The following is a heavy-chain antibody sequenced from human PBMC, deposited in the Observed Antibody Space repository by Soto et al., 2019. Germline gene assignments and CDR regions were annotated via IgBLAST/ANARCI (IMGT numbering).Heavy chain of an antibody. J-gene: IGHJ4*02. D-gene: IGHD1-26*01. CDR1: GFTFSSYA. CDR3: ASDLIVGATTADY. Sequence: QVQLVESGGGVVQPGRSLRLSCAASGFTFSSYAMHWVRQAPGKGLEWVAVISYDGSNKYYADSVKGRFTISRDNSKNPLYLQMNSLRAEDTAVYYCASDLIVGATTADYWGQGTLVTVSS. CDR2: ISYDGSNK. V-gene: IGHV3-30-3*01.